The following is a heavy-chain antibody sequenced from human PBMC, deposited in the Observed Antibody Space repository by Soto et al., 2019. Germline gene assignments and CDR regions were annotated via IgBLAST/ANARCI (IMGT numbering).Heavy chain of an antibody. D-gene: IGHD2-15*01. V-gene: IGHV3-33*01. CDR2: IWYDGSNK. CDR3: ARDKSVVVVAATPDMDV. Sequence: QVQLVESGGGVVQPGRSLRLSCAASGFTFSSYGMHWVRQAPGKGLEWVAVIWYDGSNKYYADSVKGRFTISRDNSKNTLYLQMNSLRAEYTAVYYCARDKSVVVVAATPDMDVWGKGTTVTVSS. J-gene: IGHJ6*03. CDR1: GFTFSSYG.